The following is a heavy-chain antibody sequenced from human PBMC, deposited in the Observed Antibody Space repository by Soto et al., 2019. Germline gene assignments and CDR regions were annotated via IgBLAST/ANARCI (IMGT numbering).Heavy chain of an antibody. D-gene: IGHD2-15*01. J-gene: IGHJ4*02. Sequence: EVQLLESGGGLVQPGGSLRLSCTASGFTFSTYAMNWVRQAPGKGLEWVSGITGSGGRTYYADSVKGRFTISRDNSKNTLDLQMNSLRAEATAVYYCAKAGGDCSGGTCYSGQGDCWGQGTLVTVSS. CDR3: AKAGGDCSGGTCYSGQGDC. CDR2: ITGSGGRT. CDR1: GFTFSTYA. V-gene: IGHV3-23*01.